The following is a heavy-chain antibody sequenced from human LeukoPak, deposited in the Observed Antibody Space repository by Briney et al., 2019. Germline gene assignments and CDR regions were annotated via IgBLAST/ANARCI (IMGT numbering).Heavy chain of an antibody. V-gene: IGHV1-18*04. CDR2: ISAYNGNT. D-gene: IGHD4-17*01. CDR1: GYTFTSYG. Sequence: ASVKVSCKASGYTFTSYGISWVRQAPGQGLEWMGWISAYNGNTNYAQKLQGRVTMTTDTSTSTAYMELRSLRSDDTAVYYCGRDAHGDYDLGAYWWGQGTLVTVSS. J-gene: IGHJ4*02. CDR3: GRDAHGDYDLGAYW.